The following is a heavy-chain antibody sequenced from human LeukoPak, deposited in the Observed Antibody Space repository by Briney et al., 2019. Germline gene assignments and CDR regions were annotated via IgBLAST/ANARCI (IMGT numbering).Heavy chain of an antibody. D-gene: IGHD2-2*01. CDR2: INWNGGST. CDR1: GFTFDDYG. Sequence: GGSLRLSCAASGFTFDDYGMSWVRQAPGKGLEWVSGINWNGGSTGYADSVKGRFTISRDNAKNMLYLQMNSLRAEDTAVYYCARLPAYCSSTSCYYDYWGQGTLVTVSS. J-gene: IGHJ4*02. V-gene: IGHV3-20*04. CDR3: ARLPAYCSSTSCYYDY.